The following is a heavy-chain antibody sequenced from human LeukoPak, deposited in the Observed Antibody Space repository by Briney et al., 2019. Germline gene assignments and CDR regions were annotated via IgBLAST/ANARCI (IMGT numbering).Heavy chain of an antibody. CDR1: GDSIRSGDYY. Sequence: SQTLSLTCTVSGDSIRSGDYYWSWIRQPAGKGLEWIGRISTSGSTNYNPSLRSRVTISVDTSKNQFSLKLSSVTAADTAVYYCARDRRRYCTNGVCYVGFDYWGQGTLVTVSS. D-gene: IGHD2-8*01. J-gene: IGHJ4*02. V-gene: IGHV4-61*02. CDR3: ARDRRRYCTNGVCYVGFDY. CDR2: ISTSGST.